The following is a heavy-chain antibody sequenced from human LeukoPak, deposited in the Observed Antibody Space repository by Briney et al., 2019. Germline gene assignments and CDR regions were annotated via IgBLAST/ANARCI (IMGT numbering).Heavy chain of an antibody. V-gene: IGHV3-23*01. Sequence: GGSLRLFCAASGFTFSSYAMSWVRQAPGKGLEWVSAISGSCGSTYYADSVKGRFTISRDNSKNPLYLEMNSLRAEDTAVYYCAKRAYYGYHDYWGQGTLVTVSS. CDR2: ISGSCGST. CDR3: AKRAYYGYHDY. D-gene: IGHD3-22*01. CDR1: GFTFSSYA. J-gene: IGHJ4*02.